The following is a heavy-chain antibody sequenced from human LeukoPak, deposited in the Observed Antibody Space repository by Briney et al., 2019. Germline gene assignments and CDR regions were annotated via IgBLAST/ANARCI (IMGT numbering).Heavy chain of an antibody. Sequence: SDPLSLMCSVWGRPMSIYYWSWIRQPPGKGLECVGYIYYRGSTNYNPSLKSRVTISVNTPKNQFSLKLSYVTCAHTAVYYCGRQSSQYSKIWQKHHHFDCWGQGTLVTVPS. J-gene: IGHJ4*02. CDR3: GRQSSQYSKIWQKHHHFDC. CDR2: IYYRGST. V-gene: IGHV4-59*08. D-gene: IGHD6-6*01. CDR1: GRPMSIYY.